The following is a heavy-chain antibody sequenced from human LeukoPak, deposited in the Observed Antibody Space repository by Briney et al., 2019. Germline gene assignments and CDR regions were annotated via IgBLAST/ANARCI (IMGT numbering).Heavy chain of an antibody. D-gene: IGHD3-22*01. Sequence: GRSLRLSCAASGFTFDDYAMHWVRQAPGKGLEWVSGISWNSDSIGYADSVKGRFTISRDNAKNSLYLQMNSLRAEDTALNYCAKERDYYDSSAPGFDYWGQGTLVTVSS. V-gene: IGHV3-9*01. CDR1: GFTFDDYA. CDR2: ISWNSDSI. J-gene: IGHJ4*02. CDR3: AKERDYYDSSAPGFDY.